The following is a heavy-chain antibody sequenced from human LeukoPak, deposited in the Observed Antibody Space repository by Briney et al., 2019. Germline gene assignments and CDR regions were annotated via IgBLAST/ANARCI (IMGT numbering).Heavy chain of an antibody. Sequence: GESLKISCNDSGYSFTNYWIGWVRQRPRKGLEWMGIIYPCDSDTRYSPSFQGQVTISADKSTSTAYLQWSSLKASGPAMYYCARGGRGETDSSGFYSYWGQGALVTVSS. D-gene: IGHD3-22*01. V-gene: IGHV5-51*01. J-gene: IGHJ4*02. CDR1: GYSFTNYW. CDR3: ARGGRGETDSSGFYSY. CDR2: IYPCDSDT.